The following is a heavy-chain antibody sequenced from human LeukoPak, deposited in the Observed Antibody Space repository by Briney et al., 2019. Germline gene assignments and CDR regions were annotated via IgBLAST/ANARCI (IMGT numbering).Heavy chain of an antibody. CDR2: IRSKAYGGTT. D-gene: IGHD4-17*01. V-gene: IGHV3-49*03. CDR3: TSLTLWTTVTASAFDI. Sequence: PGGSLRLSCTASGFTFGDYAMSWFRQAPGKGLEWVGFIRSKAYGGTTEYAASVKGRFTISRDDSKSIAYQQMNSLKTEDTAVYYCTSLTLWTTVTASAFDIWGQGTMVTVSS. J-gene: IGHJ3*02. CDR1: GFTFGDYA.